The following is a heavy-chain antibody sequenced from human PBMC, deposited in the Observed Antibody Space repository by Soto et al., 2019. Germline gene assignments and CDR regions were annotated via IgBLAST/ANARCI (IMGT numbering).Heavy chain of an antibody. J-gene: IGHJ4*02. V-gene: IGHV1-2*04. CDR3: ARDPRAGTQQLVRRGYYFDY. D-gene: IGHD6-13*01. CDR2: INPNSGGT. CDR1: GYTFTGYY. Sequence: GASVKVSCKASGYTFTGYYMHWVRQAPGQGLEWMGWINPNSGGTNYAQKFQGWVTMTRDTSISTAYMELSRLRSDDTAVYYCARDPRAGTQQLVRRGYYFDYWGQGTLVTVSS.